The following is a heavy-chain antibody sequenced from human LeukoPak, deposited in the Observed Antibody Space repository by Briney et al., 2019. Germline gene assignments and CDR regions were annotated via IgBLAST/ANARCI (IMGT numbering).Heavy chain of an antibody. J-gene: IGHJ4*02. CDR1: GYTFTSYG. CDR2: ISPNSDNT. Sequence: ASVKVSCKATGYTFTSYGISWVRQAPGQGLEWMGWISPNSDNTNYAQELQGRVTMTTDTSTSTAYMELRSLRSDDTALYFCARDWGSIKVIADYWGQGTLVTVSS. CDR3: ARDWGSIKVIADY. D-gene: IGHD7-27*01. V-gene: IGHV1-18*01.